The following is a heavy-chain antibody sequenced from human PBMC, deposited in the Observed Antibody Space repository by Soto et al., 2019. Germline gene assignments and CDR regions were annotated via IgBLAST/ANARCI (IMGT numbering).Heavy chain of an antibody. CDR1: GFSFSSYT. J-gene: IGHJ5*01. V-gene: IGHV3-21*01. CDR2: ITNRGTHT. D-gene: IGHD2-15*01. CDR3: ARAHEVAWFDS. Sequence: EVQLVESGGGLVKPGESLRLSCAASGFSFSSYTMNWVRQAPGKGLQWVSSITNRGTHTYSADSVKGRFTISRDNDKNALYLQSNNLRAEDTAMYFCARAHEVAWFDSWGLGTLVTVTS.